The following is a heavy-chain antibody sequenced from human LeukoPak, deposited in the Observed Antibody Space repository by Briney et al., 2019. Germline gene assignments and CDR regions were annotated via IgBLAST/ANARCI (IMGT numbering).Heavy chain of an antibody. CDR1: GYSISNDYY. J-gene: IGHJ3*02. D-gene: IGHD5-24*01. CDR3: ARHSGDGYSNPGSTFVI. V-gene: IGHV4-38-2*01. CDR2: IHHSGRT. Sequence: SETLSLTCAVSGYSISNDYYWGWIRQPPGKGLEWIASIHHSGRTYYNPSPKSRVTISVDTSKNQFSLKLSFVTAADTAVYYCARHSGDGYSNPGSTFVIWGQGTVVTVSS.